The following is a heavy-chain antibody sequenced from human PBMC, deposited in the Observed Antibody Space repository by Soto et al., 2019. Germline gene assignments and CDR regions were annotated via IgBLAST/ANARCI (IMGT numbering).Heavy chain of an antibody. V-gene: IGHV1-46*01. CDR3: TRGGATIFGVIDS. Sequence: ASVKVSCKASGYSFFSYYIHWVRQAPGQGLEWMGRFLASGGNTFYAQRFRGRVSMTRDTSSTNTVSLELTSLTSDDTAVYYCTRGGATIFGVIDSWGQGTRVTVSS. D-gene: IGHD3-3*02. J-gene: IGHJ4*02. CDR2: FLASGGNT. CDR1: GYSFFSYY.